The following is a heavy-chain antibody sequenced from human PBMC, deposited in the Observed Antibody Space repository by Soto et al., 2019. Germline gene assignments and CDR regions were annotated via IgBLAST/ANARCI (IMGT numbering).Heavy chain of an antibody. CDR2: IQNDASLT. D-gene: IGHD2-15*01. J-gene: IGHJ3*01. V-gene: IGHV3-74*01. CDR1: GFTFDYYW. Sequence: LVESGGGLVQSGGSLRLSCAASGFTFDYYWMHRVRQVPGKGLLWVSHIQNDASLTTYADSVKGRFIIARDNAKNTLYLQMNGLRVEDTAVYFCVRGQRGGFDLWGQGTMVTVSS. CDR3: VRGQRGGFDL.